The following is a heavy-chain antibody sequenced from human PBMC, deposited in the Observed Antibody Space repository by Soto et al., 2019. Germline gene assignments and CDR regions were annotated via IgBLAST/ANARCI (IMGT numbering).Heavy chain of an antibody. CDR3: AKKIDDSSAYYWVAFDI. V-gene: IGHV3-23*01. D-gene: IGHD3-22*01. J-gene: IGHJ3*02. CDR2: ISGSGIST. Sequence: EGQLLESGGGLVEPGGSLRLSCAASGFTFSTHAMTWVRQAPGKGLEWVSAISGSGISTFYAQSVKGRFTISRDNSKNTLFLQMNSPRADDTAIYYCAKKIDDSSAYYWVAFDIWGQGTLVTVSS. CDR1: GFTFSTHA.